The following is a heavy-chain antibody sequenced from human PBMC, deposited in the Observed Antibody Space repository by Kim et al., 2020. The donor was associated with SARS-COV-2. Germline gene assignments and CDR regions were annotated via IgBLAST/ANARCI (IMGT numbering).Heavy chain of an antibody. CDR3: TRRVGAAAGHDY. CDR1: GFTFSGSA. CDR2: IRSKANSYAT. J-gene: IGHJ4*02. Sequence: GGSLRLSCAASGFTFSGSAMHWVRQASGKGLEWVGRIRSKANSYATAYAASVKGRFTISRDDSKNTAYLQMNSLKTEDTAVYYCTRRVGAAAGHDYWGQGTLVTVSS. D-gene: IGHD6-13*01. V-gene: IGHV3-73*01.